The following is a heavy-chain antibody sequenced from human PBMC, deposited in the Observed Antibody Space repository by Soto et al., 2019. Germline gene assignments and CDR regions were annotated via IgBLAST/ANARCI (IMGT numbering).Heavy chain of an antibody. Sequence: GESLKISCKGSGYSFAGYWITWVRQKPGKGLEWMGRIDPSDSQTYYSPSFRGHVTISVTKSITTVFLQWSSLRASDTAIYFCGRDFGSGHADFWGQGTLVTVSS. CDR2: IDPSDSQT. D-gene: IGHD1-26*01. CDR3: GRDFGSGHADF. CDR1: GYSFAGYW. J-gene: IGHJ4*02. V-gene: IGHV5-10-1*01.